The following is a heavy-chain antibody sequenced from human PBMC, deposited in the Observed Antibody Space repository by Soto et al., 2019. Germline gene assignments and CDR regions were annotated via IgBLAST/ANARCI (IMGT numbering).Heavy chain of an antibody. V-gene: IGHV4-30-4*01. CDR1: GDSISSDNYY. CDR2: IYHSGST. Sequence: QVQLQESGPGLVKPSQTLSLTCTVSGDSISSDNYYWSWIRQPPGKGLEWIGHIYHSGSTYQNPSLKSRLTISITPSKKQFSLNLISVTAADTAVYYCARTVSPAPFYDVDADYERWGRGTLVTVSS. CDR3: ARTVSPAPFYDVDADYER. J-gene: IGHJ4*02. D-gene: IGHD3-16*01.